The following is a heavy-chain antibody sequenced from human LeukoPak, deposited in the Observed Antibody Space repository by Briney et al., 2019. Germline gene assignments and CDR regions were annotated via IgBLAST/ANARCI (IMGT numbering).Heavy chain of an antibody. CDR2: INHSGST. V-gene: IGHV4-34*01. CDR3: ARASAYYYDSSGYYPNWFDP. CDR1: GGSFSGYY. J-gene: IGHJ5*02. Sequence: SETLSLTCAVYGGSFSGYYWSWIRQPPGKGLEWIGEINHSGSTNYNPSLKSRVTISVDTSKNQFSLQLNSVTPEDTAVYYCARASAYYYDSSGYYPNWFDPWGQGTLVTVSS. D-gene: IGHD3-22*01.